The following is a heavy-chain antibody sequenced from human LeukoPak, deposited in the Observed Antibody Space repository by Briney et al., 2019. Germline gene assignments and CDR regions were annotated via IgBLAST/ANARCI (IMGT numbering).Heavy chain of an antibody. D-gene: IGHD2-15*01. J-gene: IGHJ4*02. V-gene: IGHV4-34*01. CDR2: INHSGST. CDR3: ASPFCSGGGCYFDD. Sequence: PSETLSLTCTVSGGSISSYYWSWIRQPPGKGLEWIGEINHSGSTNYNPSLKSRVTISVDTSKNQFSLRLSSMTAADTAFYYCASPFCSGGGCYFDDWGQGSLVTVSS. CDR1: GGSISSYY.